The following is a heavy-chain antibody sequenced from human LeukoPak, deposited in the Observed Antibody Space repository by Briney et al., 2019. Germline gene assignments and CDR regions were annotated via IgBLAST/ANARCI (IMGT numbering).Heavy chain of an antibody. V-gene: IGHV3-15*07. CDR1: GIAFSNAW. CDR3: ARDPFGQVPQGSPFDY. Sequence: GGSLRLSCVVSGIAFSNAWMNWVRQTPGKGLEWVGRIKSKVNGGTTDYAAPVKGRFTISRDDSKNTLYLQMNSLRAEDTAVYYCARDPFGQVPQGSPFDYWGQGTLVTVSS. CDR2: IKSKVNGGTT. J-gene: IGHJ4*02. D-gene: IGHD2-2*01.